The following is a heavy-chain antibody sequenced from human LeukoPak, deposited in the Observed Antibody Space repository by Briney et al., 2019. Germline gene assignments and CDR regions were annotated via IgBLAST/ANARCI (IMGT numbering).Heavy chain of an antibody. Sequence: SETLSLTCTVSGGSISSYYWSWIRQPPGKGLEWIGYIYYSGSTSYNPSLKSRVTISVDTSKNQFSPKLSSVTAADTAVYYCARVPVAGAGTFDPWGHRTLVTASP. D-gene: IGHD6-19*01. CDR3: ARVPVAGAGTFDP. CDR2: IYYSGST. V-gene: IGHV4-59*01. J-gene: IGHJ5*02. CDR1: GGSISSYY.